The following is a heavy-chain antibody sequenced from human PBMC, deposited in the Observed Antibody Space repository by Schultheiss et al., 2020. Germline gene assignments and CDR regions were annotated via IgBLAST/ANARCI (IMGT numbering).Heavy chain of an antibody. D-gene: IGHD4-17*01. CDR3: ARMPALGAYGPPFDY. Sequence: SQTLSLTCAISGDSVSSNSAAWNWIRQSPSRGLEWLGRTYYRSKWYNDYAVSVKSRITINPDTSKNQFSLQLNSVTAADTAVYYCARMPALGAYGPPFDYWGQGTLVTVS. CDR1: GDSVSSNSAA. CDR2: TYYRSKWYN. J-gene: IGHJ4*02. V-gene: IGHV6-1*01.